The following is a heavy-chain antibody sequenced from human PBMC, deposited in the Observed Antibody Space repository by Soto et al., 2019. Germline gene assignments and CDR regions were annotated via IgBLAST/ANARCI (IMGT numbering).Heavy chain of an antibody. D-gene: IGHD5-18*01. Sequence: SETLSLTSTFSGDSISSNTNYWSCIRQTPGEGLEWIGFISYSGTTSYSPSLKSRVAISLDTSKNQFSLSLSSVTATDTAVYYCARGRGYSYGLDPWGQGTLVNVS. CDR2: ISYSGTT. J-gene: IGHJ5*02. CDR1: GDSISSNTNY. CDR3: ARGRGYSYGLDP. V-gene: IGHV4-30-4*01.